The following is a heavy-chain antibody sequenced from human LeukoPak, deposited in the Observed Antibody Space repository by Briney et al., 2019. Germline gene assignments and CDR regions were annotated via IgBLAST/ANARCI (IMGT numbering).Heavy chain of an antibody. CDR1: AITFSTYA. CDR3: ARLEAPDSSLDY. D-gene: IGHD3-22*01. J-gene: IGHJ4*02. CDR2: ISSSSSTI. V-gene: IGHV3-48*01. Sequence: PGGSLRLSCAASAITFSTYAMSWVRQAPGKGLEWDSYISSSSSTIYYADSVKGRFTISRDNAKNSLYLQMNSLRAEDTAVYYCARLEAPDSSLDYWGQGTLVTVSS.